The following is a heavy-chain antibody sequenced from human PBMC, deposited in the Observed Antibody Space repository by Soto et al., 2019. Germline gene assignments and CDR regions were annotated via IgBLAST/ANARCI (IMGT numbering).Heavy chain of an antibody. CDR2: IYYSGST. V-gene: IGHV4-61*01. J-gene: IGHJ6*02. Sequence: QVQLQESGPGLVKPSETLSLTCTVSGGSVSSGSYYWSWIRQPPGKGLEWIGYIYYSGSTNYNPSLKSPVTRSVDTSKNQFSRKLSSVTAAATAVYYCARGIEGWYQGRYYYGMDVWGQGTTVTVSS. D-gene: IGHD6-19*01. CDR3: ARGIEGWYQGRYYYGMDV. CDR1: GGSVSSGSYY.